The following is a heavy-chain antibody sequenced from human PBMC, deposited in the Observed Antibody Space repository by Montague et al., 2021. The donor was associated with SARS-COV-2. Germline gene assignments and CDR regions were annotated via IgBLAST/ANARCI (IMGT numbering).Heavy chain of an antibody. CDR2: IYNSGTT. CDR1: GGSISSGGYC. V-gene: IGHV4-31*03. D-gene: IGHD5-12*01. CDR3: ARTVLYSGYDYSWFDP. Sequence: TRSLTCTVSGGSISSGGYCWSWIRQYPGKGLEWIGYIYNSGTTSYSPSLRSRATISIDTSKNLFSLKLTSVTAADTAVYYCARTVLYSGYDYSWFDPWGQGTPVTVSS. J-gene: IGHJ5*02.